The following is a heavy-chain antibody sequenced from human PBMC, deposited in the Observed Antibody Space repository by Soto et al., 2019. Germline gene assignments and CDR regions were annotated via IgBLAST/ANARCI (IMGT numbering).Heavy chain of an antibody. D-gene: IGHD5-18*01. CDR3: ARVEPSERVYSSDL. Sequence: ASVKVSCKASGYTFISYDIIWVRQATGQGLEWMGWMNPTSGNTGYAQKFQGRVTMTRNTSIGTAYMELSSLRSEDTAVYYCARVEPSERVYSSDLWGQGTPVTVSS. CDR1: GYTFISYD. CDR2: MNPTSGNT. V-gene: IGHV1-8*01. J-gene: IGHJ5*02.